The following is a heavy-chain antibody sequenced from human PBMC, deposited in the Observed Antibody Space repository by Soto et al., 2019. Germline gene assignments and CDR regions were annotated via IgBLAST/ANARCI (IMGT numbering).Heavy chain of an antibody. Sequence: LRLSCAASGFTFSTYAMNWVRQPPGKGLEWVPSISGSGAYTYYADSVQGRFTISRDNSKNTLNLQMNSLRAEDTAVYYCARDRHPYSTKYYFDYWGQGTLVTVSS. CDR1: GFTFSTYA. CDR2: ISGSGAYT. D-gene: IGHD2-2*01. V-gene: IGHV3-23*01. CDR3: ARDRHPYSTKYYFDY. J-gene: IGHJ4*02.